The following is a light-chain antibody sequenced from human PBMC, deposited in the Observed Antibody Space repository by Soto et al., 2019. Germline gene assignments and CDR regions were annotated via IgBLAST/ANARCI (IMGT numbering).Light chain of an antibody. CDR1: SSDVGSYNL. CDR3: CSYAGSDNWA. CDR2: ENI. V-gene: IGLV2-23*01. Sequence: QSALTQPASVSGSPGQSITLSCTGTSSDVGSYNLVTWYQHHPGKVPKLMIYENIKRPSGVSDRFSGSKSGNTASLTISGLQAEDEADYYCCSYAGSDNWAFGGGTKLTVL. J-gene: IGLJ3*02.